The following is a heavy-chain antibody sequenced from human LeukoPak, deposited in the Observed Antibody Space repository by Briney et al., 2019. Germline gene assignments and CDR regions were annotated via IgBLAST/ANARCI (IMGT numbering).Heavy chain of an antibody. Sequence: GGSLSLSRAASGFTLSIYAMSGVPEAPGGGVVWGSAICGSGGSTYYADSVQGRLTISRDNSNNTLYLQMNSLRPEATAVYYCAKVPPFIAVAKGYFDYWGQGTLVTVSS. CDR2: ICGSGGST. CDR3: AKVPPFIAVAKGYFDY. J-gene: IGHJ4*02. CDR1: GFTLSIYA. D-gene: IGHD6-19*01. V-gene: IGHV3-23*01.